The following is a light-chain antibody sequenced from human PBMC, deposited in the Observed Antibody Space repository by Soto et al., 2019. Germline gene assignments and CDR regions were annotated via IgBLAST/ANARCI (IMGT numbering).Light chain of an antibody. CDR2: EVS. V-gene: IGLV2-14*01. CDR1: STDIGCYDF. Sequence: QSALTQPASVSGSPGQSITISCTGSSTDIGCYDFVSWYQQQPGKAPRLVIYEVSGRPSGISVRFSGSKSGNTASLTISGLQADDEGDYYCSSYTKTTTAYVFGTGTKVTVL. J-gene: IGLJ1*01. CDR3: SSYTKTTTAYV.